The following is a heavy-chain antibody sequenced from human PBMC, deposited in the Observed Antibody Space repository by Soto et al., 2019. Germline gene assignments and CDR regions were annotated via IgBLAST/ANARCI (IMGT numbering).Heavy chain of an antibody. D-gene: IGHD6-19*01. Sequence: GGSLRLSCAASGFTFSSYGMHWVRQAPGKGLEWVAVISYDGSNKYYADSVKGRFTISRDNSKNTLYLQMNSLRAEDTAVYYCAKGPRIAVAGPGYFDLWGRGTLVTVSS. J-gene: IGHJ2*01. CDR1: GFTFSSYG. CDR2: ISYDGSNK. CDR3: AKGPRIAVAGPGYFDL. V-gene: IGHV3-30*18.